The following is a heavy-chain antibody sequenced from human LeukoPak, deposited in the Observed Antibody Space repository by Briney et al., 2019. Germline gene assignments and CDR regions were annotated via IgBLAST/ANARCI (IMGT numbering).Heavy chain of an antibody. CDR1: GGTFSSYA. CDR2: ISAYNGNT. D-gene: IGHD6-13*01. J-gene: IGHJ4*02. CDR3: ARIVTEYSSSWYVSRYFDY. V-gene: IGHV1-18*01. Sequence: ASVKVSCKASGGTFSSYAISWVRQAPGQGLEWMGWISAYNGNTDYAQKLQGRVTMTTDTSTSTAYMELRSLRSDDTAVYYCARIVTEYSSSWYVSRYFDYWGQGTLVTVSS.